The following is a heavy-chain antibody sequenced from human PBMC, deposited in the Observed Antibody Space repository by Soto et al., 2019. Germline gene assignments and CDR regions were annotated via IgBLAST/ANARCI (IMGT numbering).Heavy chain of an antibody. J-gene: IGHJ6*02. CDR1: GGSTGPYY. CDR2: IYYSGST. CDR3: AREGYSSGYYYYYGMEV. V-gene: IGHV4-59*01. D-gene: IGHD3-22*01. Sequence: SETLSLTCTVSGGSTGPYYWSWIRHPPGKGKEWIGYIYYSGSTNYNPSLKSRVTISVDTSKNQFSLKLSSVTAADTAVYYCAREGYSSGYYYYYGMEVWGQGTTVSVS.